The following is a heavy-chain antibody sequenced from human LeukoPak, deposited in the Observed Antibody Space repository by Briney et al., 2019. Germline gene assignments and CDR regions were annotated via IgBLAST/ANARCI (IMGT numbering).Heavy chain of an antibody. CDR2: VNSDGSGT. CDR3: VCLGLGGLSLD. Sequence: GGSLRLSCAASGFTFSRYSMHWVRQASGKGLVWVSHVNSDGSGTDYADSVKGRFTISRDNAKNTLYLQMNSLRVEDTAVYYCVCLGLGGLSLDWGQGTLVTVSS. D-gene: IGHD3-16*01. J-gene: IGHJ4*02. V-gene: IGHV3-74*01. CDR1: GFTFSRYS.